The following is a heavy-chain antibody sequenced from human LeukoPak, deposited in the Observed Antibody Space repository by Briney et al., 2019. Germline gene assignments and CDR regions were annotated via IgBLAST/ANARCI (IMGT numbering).Heavy chain of an antibody. V-gene: IGHV1-8*01. CDR3: ARDLRVVTAMFDY. J-gene: IGHJ4*02. Sequence: ASVKVSCKASGYTFTSYDINWVRQATGQGLEWMGWMNPNSGNTGYAQKFQGRVTMTRNTSISTAYMELSSLRSEDTAVYYCARDLRVVTAMFDYWGQGTLVTVSS. CDR1: GYTFTSYD. D-gene: IGHD2-21*02. CDR2: MNPNSGNT.